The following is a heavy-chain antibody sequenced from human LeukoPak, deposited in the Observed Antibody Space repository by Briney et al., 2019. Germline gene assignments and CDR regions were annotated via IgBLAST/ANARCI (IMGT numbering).Heavy chain of an antibody. CDR2: INHSGST. V-gene: IGHV4-34*01. Sequence: PSETLSLTCGVYGGSFSGYYWSWIRQPPGKGLEWIGEINHSGSTNYNPSLKSRVTISVDTSKNQFSLKLSSVTAADTAVYYCARGRGTAGSWGQGTLVTVSS. D-gene: IGHD6-13*01. CDR1: GGSFSGYY. CDR3: ARGRGTAGS. J-gene: IGHJ4*02.